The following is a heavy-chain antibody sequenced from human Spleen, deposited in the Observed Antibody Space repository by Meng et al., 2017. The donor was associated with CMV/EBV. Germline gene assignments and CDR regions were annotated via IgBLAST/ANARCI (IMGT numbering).Heavy chain of an antibody. D-gene: IGHD3-16*01. CDR1: GYSISSGYY. CDR3: ARVWGGDNWFDP. V-gene: IGHV4-38-2*02. CDR2: MLYGGST. Sequence: SETLSLTCTVSGYSISSGYYWGWIRQPPGKGLEWIGSMLYGGSTFYNPSLKSRVSISIDVSKNQFSLSLSSVTAADTAVYYCARVWGGDNWFDPWGQGILVTVSS. J-gene: IGHJ5*02.